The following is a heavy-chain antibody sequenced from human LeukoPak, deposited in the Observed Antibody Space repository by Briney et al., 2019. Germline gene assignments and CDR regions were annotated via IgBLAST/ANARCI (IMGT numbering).Heavy chain of an antibody. D-gene: IGHD3-16*02. J-gene: IGHJ3*02. CDR2: INSDGSST. CDR1: GFTFSTYW. CDR3: ARVPAGVIGMKDAFDI. V-gene: IGHV3-74*01. Sequence: GGSLRLSCTVSGFTFSTYWMYWVRQAPGKGLVWVSRINSDGSSTSYADSVKGRFTISRDNAKNTVYLQMNSLRAEDTAVYYCARVPAGVIGMKDAFDIWGQGTMVTVSS.